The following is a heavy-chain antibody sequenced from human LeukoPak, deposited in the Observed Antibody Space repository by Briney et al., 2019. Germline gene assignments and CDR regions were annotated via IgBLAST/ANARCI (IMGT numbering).Heavy chain of an antibody. V-gene: IGHV4-59*01. D-gene: IGHD4-17*01. Sequence: SETLSLTGTVSVGSISSYYWSWIRQPPGKGLEWIGYIYYSGSTNYNPSLKSRVTISVDTPKNQFSLKLSSVTAADTAVYYCERDYYGDYSGFDPWGKGNLVTVSS. CDR3: ERDYYGDYSGFDP. CDR2: IYYSGST. J-gene: IGHJ5*02. CDR1: VGSISSYY.